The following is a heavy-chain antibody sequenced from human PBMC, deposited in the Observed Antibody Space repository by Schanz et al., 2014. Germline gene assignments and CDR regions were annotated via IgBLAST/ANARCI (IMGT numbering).Heavy chain of an antibody. Sequence: QVHLVESGGGLVKPGGSLKLSCAASGFTFSDYYMSWIRQAPGKELEWISFISSSADTIYHADSVKGRFIISRDNTKNSLYLQMNSLRAEDTAVYYCAKEDRNHNSDYVYWGQGTLVTVSS. D-gene: IGHD3-22*01. J-gene: IGHJ4*02. CDR1: GFTFSDYY. CDR3: AKEDRNHNSDYVY. CDR2: ISSSADTI. V-gene: IGHV3-11*04.